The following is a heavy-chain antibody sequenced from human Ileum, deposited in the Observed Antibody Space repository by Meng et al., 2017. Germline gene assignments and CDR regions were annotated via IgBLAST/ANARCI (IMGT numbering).Heavy chain of an antibody. J-gene: IGHJ4*02. CDR1: GFTFSSYW. CDR3: ARDLTGGSPKTNFDY. Sequence: GESLKISCAASGFTFSSYWMSWVRQAPGKGLEWVANIKQDGSEKYYVDSVKGRFTISRDNAKNSLYLQMNSLRAEDTATYYCARDLTGGSPKTNFDYWGQGTLVTFSS. CDR2: IKQDGSEK. V-gene: IGHV3-7*01. D-gene: IGHD3-16*01.